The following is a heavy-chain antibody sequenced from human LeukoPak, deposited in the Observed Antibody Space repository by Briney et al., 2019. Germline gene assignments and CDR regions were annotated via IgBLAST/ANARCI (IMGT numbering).Heavy chain of an antibody. V-gene: IGHV3-23*01. CDR1: GFTFSNYA. J-gene: IGHJ4*02. CDR2: ISPSGGIT. D-gene: IGHD6-13*01. Sequence: PGGSLRLSCAASGFTFSNYAMHWVRQVPGKGLVWVSGISPSGGITYYTDSVKGRFTISRDNSKNTLYPQMNSLRAEDTAVYYCAKSVGIAAAGTSNYWGQGTLVTVSS. CDR3: AKSVGIAAAGTSNY.